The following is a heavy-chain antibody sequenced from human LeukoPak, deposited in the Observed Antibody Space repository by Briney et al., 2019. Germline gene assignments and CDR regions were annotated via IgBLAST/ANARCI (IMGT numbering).Heavy chain of an antibody. J-gene: IGHJ4*02. V-gene: IGHV3-23*01. Sequence: GGYLRLSCAASGFTFSSYAMSWVRQAPGKGLEWVSSISGSGGSTYYADSVKGRFTISRDNSKNTLYLQMNSLRAEDTALYYCAKGGAGTTSLLRIDYWGQGTLVTVSS. D-gene: IGHD2-2*01. CDR2: ISGSGGST. CDR1: GFTFSSYA. CDR3: AKGGAGTTSLLRIDY.